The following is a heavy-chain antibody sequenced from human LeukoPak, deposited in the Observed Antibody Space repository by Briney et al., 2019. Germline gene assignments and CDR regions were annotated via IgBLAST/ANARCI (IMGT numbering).Heavy chain of an antibody. D-gene: IGHD5-18*01. J-gene: IGHJ4*02. V-gene: IGHV1-2*04. CDR1: GYTFTGYY. Sequence: GASVKVSCKASGYTFTGYYMHWVRQAPGQGLEWMGWINPNSGGTNYAQKFQGWVTMTRETSISTAYMELSRLRSDDTAVYYCARALEGYSYGYDYWGQGTLVTVSS. CDR2: INPNSGGT. CDR3: ARALEGYSYGYDY.